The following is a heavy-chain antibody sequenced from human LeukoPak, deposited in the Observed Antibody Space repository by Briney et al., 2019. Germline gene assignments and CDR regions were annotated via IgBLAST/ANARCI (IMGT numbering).Heavy chain of an antibody. CDR1: GFNFNSYT. J-gene: IGHJ4*02. Sequence: GGSLRLSCAASGFNFNSYTLNWVRQAPGKGLQWVANILASGSPTYYADSVKGRFIISRDNSKNTVYLQMNSLRVEDTAIYYCAKDLRPDGVDNFDHWGQGILVTVSS. CDR2: ILASGSPT. CDR3: AKDLRPDGVDNFDH. V-gene: IGHV3-23*01. D-gene: IGHD2-8*01.